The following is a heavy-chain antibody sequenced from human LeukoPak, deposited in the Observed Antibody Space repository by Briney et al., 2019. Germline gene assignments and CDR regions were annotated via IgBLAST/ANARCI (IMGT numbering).Heavy chain of an antibody. V-gene: IGHV3-53*01. CDR2: IYSGGST. CDR3: ARDYAGSGSYYSFLS. D-gene: IGHD3-10*01. Sequence: GGSLRLSCAASGFTVSSNYMSWVRQAPGKGLEWVSVIYSGGSTYYADSVKGRFTISRDNSENTLYLQMNSLRADDTAVYYCARDYAGSGSYYSFLSWGQGALVTVSS. J-gene: IGHJ4*02. CDR1: GFTVSSNY.